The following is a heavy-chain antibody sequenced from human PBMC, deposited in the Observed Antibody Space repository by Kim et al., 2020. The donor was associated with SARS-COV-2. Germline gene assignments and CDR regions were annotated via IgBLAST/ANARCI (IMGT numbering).Heavy chain of an antibody. CDR3: ARDLYYYDSGITDY. J-gene: IGHJ4*02. V-gene: IGHV3-30-3*01. D-gene: IGHD3-10*01. CDR2: TSYDGDNK. Sequence: GGSLRLSCTASGFTFSDYGMCWLRQAPGKGLEWVALTSYDGDNKFYAESVEGRVTISRDNSKNTIYLQMNSLRPEDTAIYYCARDLYYYDSGITDYWGQGTPVTVSS. CDR1: GFTFSDYG.